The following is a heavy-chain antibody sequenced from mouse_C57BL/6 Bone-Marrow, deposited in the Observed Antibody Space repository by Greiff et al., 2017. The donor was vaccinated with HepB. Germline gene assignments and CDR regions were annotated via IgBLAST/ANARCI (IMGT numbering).Heavy chain of an antibody. Sequence: QVHVKQSGPELVKPGASVKISCKASGYSFTSYYIHWVKQRPGQGLEWIGWIYPGSGNTKYNEKFKGKATLTADTSSSTAYMQLSSLTSEDSAVYYCARRGKIDYFDYWGQGTTLTVSS. CDR1: GYSFTSYY. J-gene: IGHJ2*01. CDR2: IYPGSGNT. CDR3: ARRGKIDYFDY. V-gene: IGHV1-66*01.